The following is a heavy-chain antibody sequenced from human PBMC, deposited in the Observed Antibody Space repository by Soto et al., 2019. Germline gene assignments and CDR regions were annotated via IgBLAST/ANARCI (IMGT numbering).Heavy chain of an antibody. J-gene: IGHJ6*02. Sequence: QVQLVQSGAEVKKPGSSVKVSCKASGGTFSSYAISWVRQAPGQGLEWMGGIIPIFGTANYAQKFQGRVTITXXDXTXTADMELSSLRSEDTAVYYCARDSTVTTSGVWGMDVWGQGTTVTVSS. V-gene: IGHV1-69*05. CDR1: GGTFSSYA. CDR3: ARDSTVTTSGVWGMDV. CDR2: IIPIFGTA. D-gene: IGHD4-17*01.